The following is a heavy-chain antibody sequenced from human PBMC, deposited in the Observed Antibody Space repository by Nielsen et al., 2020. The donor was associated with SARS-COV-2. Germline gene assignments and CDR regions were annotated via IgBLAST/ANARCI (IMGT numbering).Heavy chain of an antibody. CDR3: ATARYCSRTSCSAGTDMFDP. V-gene: IGHV3-15*01. CDR2: IKSKTDGGTT. D-gene: IGHD2-2*01. CDR1: GFTFSNAW. J-gene: IGHJ5*02. Sequence: GGSLRLSCAASGFTFSNAWMSWVRQAPGKGLEWVGRIKSKTDGGTTDYAAPVKGRFTISRDDSKNTVYLDMSSLRTEDTAVYYCATARYCSRTSCSAGTDMFDPWGQGTQVTVSS.